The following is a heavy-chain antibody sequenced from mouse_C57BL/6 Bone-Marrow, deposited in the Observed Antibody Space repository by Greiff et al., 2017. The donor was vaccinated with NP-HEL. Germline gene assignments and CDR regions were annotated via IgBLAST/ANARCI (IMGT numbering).Heavy chain of an antibody. CDR1: GYTFTSYW. J-gene: IGHJ2*01. CDR3: ATYYSKLPFDY. D-gene: IGHD2-5*01. CDR2: IDPSDSYT. Sequence: QVQLQQPGAELVKPGASVKLSCKASGYTFTSYWMQWVKQRPGQGLEWIGEIDPSDSYTNYNQKFKGKATLTVDTSSSTAYMQLSSLTSEDSAVYYCATYYSKLPFDYWGQGTTLTVSS. V-gene: IGHV1-50*01.